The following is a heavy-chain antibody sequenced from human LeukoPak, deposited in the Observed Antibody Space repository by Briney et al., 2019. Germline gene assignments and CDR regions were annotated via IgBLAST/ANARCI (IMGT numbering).Heavy chain of an antibody. D-gene: IGHD6-19*01. Sequence: PGGSLRLSCAASRFTFSTYWMHWVRQAPGKGLVWVSTINSGGSSTNYADSVKGRFTISRDNAKNTLYLQMNRLRVEDTAVYYCVRDGWFDYWGQGTLVTVSS. J-gene: IGHJ4*02. CDR1: RFTFSTYW. CDR3: VRDGWFDY. CDR2: INSGGSST. V-gene: IGHV3-74*01.